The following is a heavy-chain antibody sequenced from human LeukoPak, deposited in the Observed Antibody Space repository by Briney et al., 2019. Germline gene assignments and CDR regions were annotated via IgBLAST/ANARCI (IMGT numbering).Heavy chain of an antibody. CDR1: GFTFSSYA. CDR2: ISGGGSNT. D-gene: IGHD3-22*01. V-gene: IGHV3-23*01. Sequence: GRSLRLSCAASGFTFSSYAMSWVRQAPGKGLEWVSAISGGGSNTYYADSVQGRFTISRDNSKNTLYLQMNSLRAEDTAVYYCAKGAIIVAQTYDYWGQGTLVTVSS. CDR3: AKGAIIVAQTYDY. J-gene: IGHJ4*02.